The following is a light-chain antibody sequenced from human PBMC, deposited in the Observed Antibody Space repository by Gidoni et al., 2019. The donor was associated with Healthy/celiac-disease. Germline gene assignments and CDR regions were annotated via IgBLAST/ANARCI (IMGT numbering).Light chain of an antibody. Sequence: PSTLSASVGDRVTITCRASQSISSWLAWYQQKPGKAPKLLIYKASSLESGVPSRFSGSGSGTEFTLTISSLQPDDFATYYCQQYNSYSWTFGQGTKVEIK. V-gene: IGKV1-5*03. J-gene: IGKJ1*01. CDR2: KAS. CDR1: QSISSW. CDR3: QQYNSYSWT.